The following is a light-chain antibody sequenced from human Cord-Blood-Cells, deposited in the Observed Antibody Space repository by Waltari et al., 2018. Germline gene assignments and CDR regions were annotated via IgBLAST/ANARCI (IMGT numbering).Light chain of an antibody. CDR1: QSISSY. CDR3: QQSYSTPLT. Sequence: DIQMTQSPSSLSASVADSLTITCRASQSISSYLNWYQQKPGKAPKLLIYAASSLQSGVPSRFSGSGSGTDFTLTISSLQPEDFATYYCQQSYSTPLTFGGGTKVEIK. V-gene: IGKV1-39*01. CDR2: AAS. J-gene: IGKJ4*01.